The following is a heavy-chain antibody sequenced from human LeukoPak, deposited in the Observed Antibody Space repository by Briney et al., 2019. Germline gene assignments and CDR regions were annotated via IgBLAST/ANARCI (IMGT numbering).Heavy chain of an antibody. Sequence: SETLSLTCAVYGGSFSGYYWSWIRQPPGKGLEWIGEINHSGSTNYNPSLKSRVTISVDTSKNQFSLKLSSVTAADTAVYYCATVGAMHAFDIWGQGTMVTVSS. V-gene: IGHV4-34*01. CDR3: ATVGAMHAFDI. CDR2: INHSGST. J-gene: IGHJ3*02. D-gene: IGHD1-26*01. CDR1: GGSFSGYY.